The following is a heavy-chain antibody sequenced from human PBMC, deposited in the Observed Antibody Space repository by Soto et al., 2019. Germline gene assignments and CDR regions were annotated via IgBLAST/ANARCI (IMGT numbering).Heavy chain of an antibody. D-gene: IGHD1-26*01. Sequence: GGSLRLSCAASGLRFGNSSMSWISQAKGKGLEWVSYISSSGSTIYYADSEKGRFTISRDNAKNSLYLQMNSLRAEDTAVYYCASVSSGSYSDYWGQGTLVSVSS. CDR3: ASVSSGSYSDY. J-gene: IGHJ4*02. CDR2: ISSSGSTI. CDR1: GLRFGNSS. V-gene: IGHV3-11*01.